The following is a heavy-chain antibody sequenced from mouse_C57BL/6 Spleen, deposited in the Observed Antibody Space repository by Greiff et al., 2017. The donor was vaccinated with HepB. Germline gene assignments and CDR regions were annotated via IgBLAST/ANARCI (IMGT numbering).Heavy chain of an antibody. CDR1: GFTFSSYT. Sequence: EVKLMESGGGLVKPGGSLKLSCAASGFTFSSYTMSWVRQTPEKRLEWVATISGGGGNTYYPDSVKGRFTISRDNAKNTLYLQMSSLRSEDTALYYCAINPFFDYWGQGTTLTVSS. V-gene: IGHV5-9*01. J-gene: IGHJ2*01. CDR2: ISGGGGNT. CDR3: AINPFFDY.